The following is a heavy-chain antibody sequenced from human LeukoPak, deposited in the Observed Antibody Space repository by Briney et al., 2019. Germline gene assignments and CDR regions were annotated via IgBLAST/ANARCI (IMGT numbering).Heavy chain of an antibody. Sequence: ASVKVSCKASGYTFTSYDINWVRQAPGQGLEWMGWINPNSGGTNYAQKFQGWVTMTRDTSISTAYLELSRLRSDDTAVYYCARNYDSSGYYYYYYGMDVWGQGTTVTVSS. CDR1: GYTFTSYD. J-gene: IGHJ6*02. V-gene: IGHV1-2*04. CDR3: ARNYDSSGYYYYYYGMDV. CDR2: INPNSGGT. D-gene: IGHD3-22*01.